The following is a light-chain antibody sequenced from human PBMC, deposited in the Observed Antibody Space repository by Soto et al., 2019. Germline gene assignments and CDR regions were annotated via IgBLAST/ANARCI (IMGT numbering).Light chain of an antibody. CDR2: EVS. J-gene: IGLJ7*01. CDR3: SSYTSSSTAV. CDR1: SSDVGGYNY. V-gene: IGLV2-14*01. Sequence: QSALTQPASVSGSPGQSITISCTGTSSDVGGYNYVSWYQQHPGKAPKLMIYEVSNRPSGVSNRFSGSKSGNTASLTISGLQAEDEADYYCSSYTSSSTAVFGGGTPLTVL.